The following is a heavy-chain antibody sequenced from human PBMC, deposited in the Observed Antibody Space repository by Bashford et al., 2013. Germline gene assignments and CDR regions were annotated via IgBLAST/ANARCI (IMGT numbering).Heavy chain of an antibody. Sequence: GRXLRISXKGSGYNFAPPGSAGCAXTARKGPRSWLGIIYPGDSDARLQPVLPSRVSISADKSINTAYLQWTSLKASDTAMYYCARHLYGENSQSALDIWGQGTLVTVSS. CDR2: IYPGDSDA. V-gene: IGHV5-51*01. J-gene: IGHJ3*02. CDR1: GYNFAPPG. CDR3: ARHLYGENSQSALDI. D-gene: IGHD4-23*01.